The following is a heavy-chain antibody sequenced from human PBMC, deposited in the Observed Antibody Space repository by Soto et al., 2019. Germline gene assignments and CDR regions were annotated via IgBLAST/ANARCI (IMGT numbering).Heavy chain of an antibody. D-gene: IGHD6-19*01. J-gene: IGHJ4*02. CDR1: GYSFTRYY. Sequence: QVQLVQSGAEVKKPGASVKVSCKASGYSFTRYYVHWVRQAPGQGLEWMVLIDRSGRGPNYAQKFQGTVTMTRDTSTCTVYMELSSLRSEDTAVYYCARDAKDSSGNLDYWGQGTLVTVSS. CDR3: ARDAKDSSGNLDY. V-gene: IGHV1-46*01. CDR2: IDRSGRGP.